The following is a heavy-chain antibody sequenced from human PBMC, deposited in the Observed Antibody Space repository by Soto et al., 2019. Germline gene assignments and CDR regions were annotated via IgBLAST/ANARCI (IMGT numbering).Heavy chain of an antibody. Sequence: EVQLVESGGGLVQPGGSLRVSCAASGFTFTSYWMSWVRQAPGKGLEWVANIKEDGSAKYYLDSVKGRFTISRDNAKNSLYLQMSSLRAEATAVYYCAREHFYRFDYWGQGNLVTVSS. CDR3: AREHFYRFDY. J-gene: IGHJ4*02. CDR1: GFTFTSYW. V-gene: IGHV3-7*01. CDR2: IKEDGSAK.